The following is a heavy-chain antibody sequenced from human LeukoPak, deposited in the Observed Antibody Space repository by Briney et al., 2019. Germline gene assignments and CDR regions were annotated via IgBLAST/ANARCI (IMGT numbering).Heavy chain of an antibody. Sequence: ASVKVSCKASGGTFSSYAISWVRQAPGQGLEWMGGIIPIFGTANYAQKFQGRVTITADESTSTAYMELSSLRSEDTAVYYCARGDIVVVPAGYGPFDYWGQGTLVTVSS. J-gene: IGHJ4*02. D-gene: IGHD2-2*01. V-gene: IGHV1-69*01. CDR1: GGTFSSYA. CDR3: ARGDIVVVPAGYGPFDY. CDR2: IIPIFGTA.